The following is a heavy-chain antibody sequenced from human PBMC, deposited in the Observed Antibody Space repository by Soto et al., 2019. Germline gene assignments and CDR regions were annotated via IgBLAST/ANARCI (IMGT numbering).Heavy chain of an antibody. CDR3: ARDQEPDYYYYCMDV. Sequence: QVQLVQSGAEVKEPGASVKVSCKASAYTFTSYGISWVRQAPGQGLEWMGWISAYNGNTNYAQKLQGRVTMTTDTSTSTAYMELRSLRSDDTAVYYCARDQEPDYYYYCMDVWGKGTTVTVSS. CDR1: AYTFTSYG. V-gene: IGHV1-18*01. J-gene: IGHJ6*03. CDR2: ISAYNGNT.